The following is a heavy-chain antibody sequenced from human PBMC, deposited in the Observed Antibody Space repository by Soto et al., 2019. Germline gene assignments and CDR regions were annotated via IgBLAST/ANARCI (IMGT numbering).Heavy chain of an antibody. J-gene: IGHJ4*02. Sequence: ASVKVSCNTSGYTFTAYGLAWLRQAPGQRPEWMGWVSTNDDRTNYARKFQGRVTMTTDRSTTTTSMEPRSLGTDDTAVYYCARELNTESSAYYSFAFWGQGTLVTVSS. V-gene: IGHV1-18*01. CDR3: ARELNTESSAYYSFAF. CDR2: VSTNDDRT. CDR1: GYTFTAYG. D-gene: IGHD3-22*01.